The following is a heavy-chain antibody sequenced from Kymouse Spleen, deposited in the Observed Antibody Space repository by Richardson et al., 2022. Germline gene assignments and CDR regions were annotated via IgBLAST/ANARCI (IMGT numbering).Heavy chain of an antibody. CDR2: INHSGST. CDR1: GGSFSGYY. CDR3: ARGPGAGTTGSLFDY. J-gene: IGHJ4*02. D-gene: IGHD1-7*01. Sequence: QVQLQQWGAGLLKPSETLSLTCAVYGGSFSGYYWSWIRQPPGKGLEWIGEINHSGSTNYNPSLKSRVTISVDTSKNQFSLKLSSVTAADTAVYYCARGPGAGTTGSLFDYWGQGTLVTVSS. V-gene: IGHV4-34*01.